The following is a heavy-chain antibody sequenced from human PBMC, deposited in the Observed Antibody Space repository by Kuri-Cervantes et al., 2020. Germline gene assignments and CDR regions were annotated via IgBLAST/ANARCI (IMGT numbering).Heavy chain of an antibody. CDR3: ARGGAIYFWLDV. J-gene: IGHJ6*04. V-gene: IGHV4-59*12. D-gene: IGHD2/OR15-2a*01. Sequence: SCTVSGGSISSYYWSWIRQPPGKGLEWIGYIYYSGSTNYNPSLKSRVTISVDTSKNQFSLKLSSVTAADTAVCYCARGGAIYFWLDVWGKGTTVTVSS. CDR1: GGSISSYY. CDR2: IYYSGST.